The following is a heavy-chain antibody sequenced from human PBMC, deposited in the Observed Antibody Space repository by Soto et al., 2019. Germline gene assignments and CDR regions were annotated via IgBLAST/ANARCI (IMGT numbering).Heavy chain of an antibody. V-gene: IGHV1-2*02. CDR3: ARDPASKDYDSHSYYPHFDS. CDR1: GYIFTDCY. Sequence: GASVKVSCKSSGYIFTDCYIHWVRQAPGQGLEWMGWIDPKNGLTNFSEKFRGRVTMTTDTSLNTAYMEMRSLPSDDTAVYYCARDPASKDYDSHSYYPHFDSWGQGALVTVSS. D-gene: IGHD3-22*01. J-gene: IGHJ5*01. CDR2: IDPKNGLT.